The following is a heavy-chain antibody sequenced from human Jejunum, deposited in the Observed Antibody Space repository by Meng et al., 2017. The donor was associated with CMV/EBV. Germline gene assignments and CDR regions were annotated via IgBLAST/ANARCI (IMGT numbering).Heavy chain of an antibody. D-gene: IGHD3-10*01. CDR2: IRNDGSEI. CDR3: VKDKGRTALDY. Sequence: EAGGGVVQPGGSLILSCVTSGISFSNSGMNWVRQAPGKGLEWVVFIRNDGSEIYYVDSVKGRFTISRDNSKNTVYLQMNSLRVEDTGVYYCVKDKGRTALDYWGQGSLVTVSS. V-gene: IGHV3-30*02. J-gene: IGHJ4*02. CDR1: GISFSNSG.